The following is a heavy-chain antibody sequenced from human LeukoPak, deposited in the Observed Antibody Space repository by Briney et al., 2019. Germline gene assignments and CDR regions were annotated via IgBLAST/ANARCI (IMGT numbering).Heavy chain of an antibody. CDR3: ARGLRTRKLLTIVPKYWYFDL. Sequence: PSETLSLTCAVYGGSFSGYYWSWIRQPPGKGLEWIGEINHSGSTNYNPSLKSRVTISVDTSKNQFSLKLSSVTAAVTAVYYCARGLRTRKLLTIVPKYWYFDLWGRGTLVTVSS. J-gene: IGHJ2*01. V-gene: IGHV4-34*01. CDR2: INHSGST. CDR1: GGSFSGYY. D-gene: IGHD4/OR15-4a*01.